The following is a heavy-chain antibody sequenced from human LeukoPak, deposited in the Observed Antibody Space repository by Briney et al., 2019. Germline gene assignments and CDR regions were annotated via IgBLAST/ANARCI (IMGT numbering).Heavy chain of an antibody. Sequence: SETLSLTCTVSGGSISSYYWSWIRQPAGKGLEWIGRIYTSGSTNYNPSLKSRVTMSVDTSKNQFSLKLSSVTAADTAVYYCARDHPAVYYYDSRARTGPRGWFDPWGQGTLVTVSS. J-gene: IGHJ5*02. D-gene: IGHD3-22*01. CDR3: ARDHPAVYYYDSRARTGPRGWFDP. CDR1: GGSISSYY. CDR2: IYTSGST. V-gene: IGHV4-4*07.